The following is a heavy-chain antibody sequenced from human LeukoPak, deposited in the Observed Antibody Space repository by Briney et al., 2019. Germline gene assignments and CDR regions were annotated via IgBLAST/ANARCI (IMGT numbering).Heavy chain of an antibody. CDR3: TRNNWGIDY. D-gene: IGHD7-27*01. CDR2: ITDDGSRP. Sequence: PGGSLRLSCAASGFTFSSYEMNWVRQAPGQGLVWVARITDDGSRPGYADSVKGRFTISRDNARNTLYLQMTNLRVEDTAAYYCTRNNWGIDYWGQGALVTVSS. V-gene: IGHV3-74*01. CDR1: GFTFSSYE. J-gene: IGHJ4*02.